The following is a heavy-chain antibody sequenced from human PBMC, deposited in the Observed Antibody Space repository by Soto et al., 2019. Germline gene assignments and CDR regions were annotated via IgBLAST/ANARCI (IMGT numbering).Heavy chain of an antibody. CDR1: GGSISSYY. V-gene: IGHV4-59*01. D-gene: IGHD2-2*01. Sequence: PSETLSLTCTVSGGSISSYYWSWIRQPPGKGLEWIGYIYYSGSTNYNPSLKSRVTISVDTSKNQFSLKLSSVTAADTAVYYCARVVLVVVPAAIPPIRWFGPWGQGTLVTVSS. J-gene: IGHJ5*02. CDR2: IYYSGST. CDR3: ARVVLVVVPAAIPPIRWFGP.